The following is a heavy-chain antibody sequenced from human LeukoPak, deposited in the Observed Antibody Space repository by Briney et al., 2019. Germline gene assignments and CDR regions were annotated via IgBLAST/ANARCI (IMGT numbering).Heavy chain of an antibody. V-gene: IGHV3-66*02. Sequence: GGSLRLSCAASGFTFSSYSMNWVRQAPGKGLEWVSVIYSGGSTYYADSVKGRFTISRDNSKNTLYLQMNSLRAEDTAVYYCARDKGRFNFDYWGQGTLVTVSS. D-gene: IGHD3-10*01. J-gene: IGHJ4*02. CDR2: IYSGGST. CDR1: GFTFSSYS. CDR3: ARDKGRFNFDY.